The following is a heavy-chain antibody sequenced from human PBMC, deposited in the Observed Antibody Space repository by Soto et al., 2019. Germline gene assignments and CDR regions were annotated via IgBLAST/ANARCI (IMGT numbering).Heavy chain of an antibody. V-gene: IGHV1-18*01. J-gene: IGHJ6*02. CDR2: ISGYNGNT. Sequence: GASVKVSCKASGYTFTSYGISWVRQAPGQGLEWMGWISGYNGNTNYEQKFQDRVTMTTDTTTNTAYMELRSLRSDDTAVYYCAREGPRPYYYYGMDVWGQGTTVTVSS. CDR1: GYTFTSYG. CDR3: AREGPRPYYYYGMDV.